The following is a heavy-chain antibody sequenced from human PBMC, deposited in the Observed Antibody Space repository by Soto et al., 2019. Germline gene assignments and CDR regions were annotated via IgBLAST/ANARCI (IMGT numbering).Heavy chain of an antibody. CDR2: INAGNGNT. Sequence: QVQLVQSGAEVKEPGASVRLSCKAFGYTFTAYNIHWVRQAPGQGLEWMGWINAGNGNTRSSRKFQGRVIITRDTSATTAYLEVDSLRSEDTAIYYCARVAPSGGAVPRFDPWGQGTLLIVSS. CDR1: GYTFTAYN. J-gene: IGHJ5*02. CDR3: ARVAPSGGAVPRFDP. V-gene: IGHV1-3*01. D-gene: IGHD4-17*01.